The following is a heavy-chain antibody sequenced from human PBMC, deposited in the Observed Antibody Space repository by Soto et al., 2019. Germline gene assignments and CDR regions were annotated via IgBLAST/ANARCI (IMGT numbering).Heavy chain of an antibody. CDR2: IYYSGST. J-gene: IGHJ4*02. Sequence: QVQLQESGPGLVKPSETLSLTCTVSGGSISSYYWRWIRQPPGKGLEWIGFIYYSGSTNYNPSLRRRVTITVDTCKNQFSLKLSSVTAADPVVDYCARRWGRRVDYWGQGTLVTVSS. CDR1: GGSISSYY. D-gene: IGHD1-26*01. CDR3: ARRWGRRVDY. V-gene: IGHV4-59*08.